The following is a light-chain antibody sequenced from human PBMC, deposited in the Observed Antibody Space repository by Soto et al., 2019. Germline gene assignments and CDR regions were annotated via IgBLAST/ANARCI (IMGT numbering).Light chain of an antibody. CDR3: QQYNNWPPHT. V-gene: IGKV3-15*01. CDR2: GAS. Sequence: EIVMTQSPATLSVSPGESATLSCRASQSVNTNLDWYQQKPGRAPRLLIHGASTRATGIPARFSGSGSGTEFTLHISSLQSEDFAVYYCQQYNNWPPHTFGQGTKLEIK. J-gene: IGKJ2*01. CDR1: QSVNTN.